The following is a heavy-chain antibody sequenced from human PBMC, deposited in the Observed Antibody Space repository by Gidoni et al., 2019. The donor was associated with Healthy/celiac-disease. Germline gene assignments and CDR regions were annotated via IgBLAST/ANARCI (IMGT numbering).Heavy chain of an antibody. CDR1: GFTFSSYG. V-gene: IGHV3-30*18. Sequence: QVQLVESGGGVVQPGSSLRLPCSASGFTFSSYGMHGVRQAPGKGLEWVAVRAYEGSNKYYADSVKGRFTISRDNSKNTLYLQMNSLRAEDTAVYYCAKSFRRSGGPLDPWGQGTLVTVSS. D-gene: IGHD2-15*01. CDR3: AKSFRRSGGPLDP. CDR2: RAYEGSNK. J-gene: IGHJ5*02.